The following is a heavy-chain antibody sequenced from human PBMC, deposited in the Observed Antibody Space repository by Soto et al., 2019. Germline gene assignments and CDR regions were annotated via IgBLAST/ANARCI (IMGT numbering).Heavy chain of an antibody. CDR2: IHHSGAT. J-gene: IGHJ6*02. Sequence: QVQLQESGPGLVQPSGTLSLTCAVSGDSITGDNWWSWVRQPPGKGLEWIGEIHHSGATNYNPSLKSRVTISVDKSKNQFSLNLNSVTAADTAMFYCATQGFYRMGVWGRGTTVTVSS. CDR1: GDSITGDNW. V-gene: IGHV4-4*02. CDR3: ATQGFYRMGV.